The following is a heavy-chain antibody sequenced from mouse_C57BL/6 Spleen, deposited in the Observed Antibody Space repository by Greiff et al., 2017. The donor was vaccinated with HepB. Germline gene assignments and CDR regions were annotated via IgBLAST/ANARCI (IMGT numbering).Heavy chain of an antibody. CDR2: ISSGGSYT. Sequence: EVQLQESGGDLVKPGGSLKLSCAASGFTFSSYGMSWVRQTPDKRLEWVATISSGGSYTYYPDSVKGRFTISRDNAKNTLYLQMSSLKSEDTAMYYCAKVDYDWGQGTLVTVSA. D-gene: IGHD2-4*01. CDR1: GFTFSSYG. CDR3: AKVDYD. V-gene: IGHV5-6*01. J-gene: IGHJ3*01.